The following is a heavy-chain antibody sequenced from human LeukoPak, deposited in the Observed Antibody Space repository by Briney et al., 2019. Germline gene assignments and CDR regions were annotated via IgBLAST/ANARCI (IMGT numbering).Heavy chain of an antibody. CDR1: GGSFSGYY. J-gene: IGHJ3*02. Sequence: PSETLCLTCAVYGGSFSGYYWSWIRQPPGEGLEWIGEINHSGSTNYNPSLKSRVTISVDTSKNQFSLKLSSVTAADTAVYYCARGDTAMVNDAFDIWGQGTRVTVSS. CDR3: ARGDTAMVNDAFDI. D-gene: IGHD5-18*01. V-gene: IGHV4-34*01. CDR2: INHSGST.